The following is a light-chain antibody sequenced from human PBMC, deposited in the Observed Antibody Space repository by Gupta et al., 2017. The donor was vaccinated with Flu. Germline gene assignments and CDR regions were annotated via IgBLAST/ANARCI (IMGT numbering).Light chain of an antibody. J-gene: IGKJ1*01. CDR2: LGS. V-gene: IGKV2-28*01. CDR3: RQALQTPRT. Sequence: IVMTQSPLSLPVTPGEPASISCRSSQSLLHSNGYNYLDWYLQKPGQSPQVLIYLGSNRASGVPDRFSGSGSGTDFTLEISRVEAEDVGVYYCRQALQTPRTFGQGTKVEIK. CDR1: QSLLHSNGYNY.